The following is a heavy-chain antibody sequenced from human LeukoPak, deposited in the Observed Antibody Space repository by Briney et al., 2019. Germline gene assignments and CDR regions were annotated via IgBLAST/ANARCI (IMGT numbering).Heavy chain of an antibody. CDR1: GCSISSYY. CDR2: IYYSGST. CDR3: ARNATWNFVDC. Sequence: KPAETLSLTCTVSGCSISSYYWSWIRQAPGKGLEWVGYIYYSGSTNYTPSIKSRVTIPVDTSKSQLSMRLSSVTAAYTAVDYWARNATWNFVDCWRERPVVIVS. V-gene: IGHV4-59*08. J-gene: IGHJ4*02. D-gene: IGHD1-7*01.